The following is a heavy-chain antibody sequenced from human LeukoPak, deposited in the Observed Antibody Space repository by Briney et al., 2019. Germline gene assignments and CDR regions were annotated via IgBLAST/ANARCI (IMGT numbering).Heavy chain of an antibody. J-gene: IGHJ4*02. D-gene: IGHD2-15*01. CDR3: ARGGAVVVEDY. Sequence: GGSLRLSCAASGFIFTSYAMHWVRQAPGRGLEWVAVISYDGSNKYYADSVKGRFTISRDNAKNSLYLQMNSLRAEDTAVYYCARGGAVVVEDYWGQGTLVTVSS. CDR1: GFIFTSYA. V-gene: IGHV3-30*04. CDR2: ISYDGSNK.